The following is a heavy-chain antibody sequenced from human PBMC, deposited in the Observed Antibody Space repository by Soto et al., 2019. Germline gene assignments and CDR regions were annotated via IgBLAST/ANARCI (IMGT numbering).Heavy chain of an antibody. CDR2: ISYGGSDK. D-gene: IGHD3-22*01. J-gene: IGHJ6*02. V-gene: IGHV3-30-3*01. CDR3: ARDRLYESNTYYLNDGMDV. Sequence: TAGSLRLSCAASAFTFSSYAMHWVRQAPGKGLDWVAVISYGGSDKYYADSVKGRFTVSRDNSKNTLYLQMNSLRADDTAVYYCARDRLYESNTYYLNDGMDVWGQGTTVTVSS. CDR1: AFTFSSYA.